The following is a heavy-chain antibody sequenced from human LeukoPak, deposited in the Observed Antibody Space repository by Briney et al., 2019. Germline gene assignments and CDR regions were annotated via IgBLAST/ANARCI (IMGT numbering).Heavy chain of an antibody. CDR2: IYYSGST. J-gene: IGHJ4*02. CDR1: GGSISSSSYY. Sequence: PSETLSLTCTVSGGSISSSSYYWGWIRQPPGKGLEWIGSIYYSGSTNYNPSLKSRVTISVDTSKNQFSLKLSSVTAADTAVYYCARSQQLLRSFDYWGQGTLVTVSS. D-gene: IGHD1-26*01. V-gene: IGHV4-39*07. CDR3: ARSQQLLRSFDY.